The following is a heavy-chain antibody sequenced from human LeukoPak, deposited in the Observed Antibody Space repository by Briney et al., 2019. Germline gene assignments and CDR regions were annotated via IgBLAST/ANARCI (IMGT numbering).Heavy chain of an antibody. CDR3: ARGAYCTNGVCYNDY. CDR2: IYYSGST. V-gene: IGHV4-59*01. CDR1: GGSISSYY. D-gene: IGHD2-8*01. J-gene: IGHJ4*02. Sequence: PSETLSLTCTVSGGSISSYYWSRIRQPPGKGLEWIGYIYYSGSTNYNPSLKSRVTISVDTSKNQFSLKLSSVTAADTAVYYCARGAYCTNGVCYNDYWGQGTLVTVSS.